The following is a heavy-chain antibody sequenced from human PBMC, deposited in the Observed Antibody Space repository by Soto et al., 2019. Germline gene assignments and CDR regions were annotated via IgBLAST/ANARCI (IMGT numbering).Heavy chain of an antibody. D-gene: IGHD5-12*01. Sequence: GASVKVSCKASGYTFTGYYMHWVRQAPGQGLEWMGWINPNSGGTNYAQKFQGRVTMTRDTSISTAYMELSRLRSDDTAVYYCARDRRDGYNSAFDYWGQGTLVTVSS. CDR2: INPNSGGT. CDR3: ARDRRDGYNSAFDY. CDR1: GYTFTGYY. V-gene: IGHV1-2*02. J-gene: IGHJ4*02.